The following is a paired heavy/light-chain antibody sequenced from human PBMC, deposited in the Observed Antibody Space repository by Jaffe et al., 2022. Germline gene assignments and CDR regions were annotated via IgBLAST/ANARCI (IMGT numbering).Heavy chain of an antibody. CDR3: AHSPQTAYDYVWGSYRYTNPTAFDY. D-gene: IGHD3-16*02. CDR2: IYWDDDK. J-gene: IGHJ4*02. Sequence: QITLKESGPTLVKPTQTLTLTCTFSGFSLSTSGVGVGWIRQPPGKALEWLALIYWDDDKRYSPSLKSRLTITKDTSKNQVVLTMTNMDPVDTATYYCAHSPQTAYDYVWGSYRYTNPTAFDYWGQGTLVTVSS. CDR1: GFSLSTSGVG. V-gene: IGHV2-5*02.
Light chain of an antibody. J-gene: IGLJ2*01. CDR2: EVS. CDR3: SSYAGSNSVV. CDR1: SSDVGGYNY. Sequence: QSALTQPPSASGSPGQSVTISCTGTSSDVGGYNYVSWYQQHPGKAPKLMIYEVSKRPSGVPDRFSGSKSGNTASLTVSGLQAEDEADYYCSSYAGSNSVVFGGGTKLTVL. V-gene: IGLV2-8*01.